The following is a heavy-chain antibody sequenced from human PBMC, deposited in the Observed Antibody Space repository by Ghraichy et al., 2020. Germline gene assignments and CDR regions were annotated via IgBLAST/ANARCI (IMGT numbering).Heavy chain of an antibody. CDR2: IIPIFGTA. CDR1: GGTFSSYA. V-gene: IGHV1-69*13. D-gene: IGHD2-2*01. Sequence: SVKVSCKASGGTFSSYAISWVRQAPGQGLKWMGGIIPIFGTANYAQKFQGRVTITADESTSTAYMELSSLRSEDTAVYYCARGGVIVVVPAAIDAFDIWGQGTMVTVSS. J-gene: IGHJ3*02. CDR3: ARGGVIVVVPAAIDAFDI.